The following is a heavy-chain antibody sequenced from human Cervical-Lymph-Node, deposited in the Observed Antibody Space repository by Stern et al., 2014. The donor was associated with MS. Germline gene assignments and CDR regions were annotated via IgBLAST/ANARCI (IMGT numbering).Heavy chain of an antibody. J-gene: IGHJ3*01. CDR2: ISFDGSNR. Sequence: VQLVESGGGVVQSGRSLRLSCVASGFTFSSYGMHWVCHTPGKGLEWVALISFDGSNRYYTDSVKGRFTVSRDNAKNTLYLQMNGLRDEDTGVYHCAKDVRIAVAGSDAFDAWGQGTMVTVSS. CDR3: AKDVRIAVAGSDAFDA. D-gene: IGHD6-19*01. V-gene: IGHV3-30*18. CDR1: GFTFSSYG.